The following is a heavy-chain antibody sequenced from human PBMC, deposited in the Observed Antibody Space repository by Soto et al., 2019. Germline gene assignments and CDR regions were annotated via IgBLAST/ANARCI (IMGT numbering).Heavy chain of an antibody. Sequence: SETLSLTCAVSGYSISSGYYWGWRRQPPGEGLEGIGSSYHGGSTYYNPSLNSRVTFSIDMTNNHVSLILNSVTAADTAVYYCARVGPWVPYYYDSSPYNFENWFDPWGQGTLVTVSS. J-gene: IGHJ5*02. CDR2: SYHGGST. D-gene: IGHD3-22*01. CDR3: ARVGPWVPYYYDSSPYNFENWFDP. V-gene: IGHV4-38-2*01. CDR1: GYSISSGYY.